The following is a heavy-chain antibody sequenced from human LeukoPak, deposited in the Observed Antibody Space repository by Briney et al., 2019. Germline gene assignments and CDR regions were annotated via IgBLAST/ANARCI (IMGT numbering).Heavy chain of an antibody. CDR3: ARGNAN. V-gene: IGHV4-59*01. Sequence: SETLSLTCTVSGGSINSYYWSWIRQPPGKGLEWIGYISYSGSTNYNPSLKSRVTISLDTSKTQFSLKLSSVTAADTALYYCARGNANWGQGTLVTVSS. CDR1: GGSINSYY. J-gene: IGHJ4*02. CDR2: ISYSGST.